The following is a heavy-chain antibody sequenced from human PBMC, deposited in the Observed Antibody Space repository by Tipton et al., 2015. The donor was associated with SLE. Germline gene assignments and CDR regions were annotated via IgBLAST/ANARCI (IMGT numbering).Heavy chain of an antibody. CDR3: ARGFLYDGFQV. D-gene: IGHD5-24*01. Sequence: QLVQSGAEVKPSQTLSLTCAISGDSVSTNSAAWTWIRQSPSRGLEWLGRTYYRSKWYSDYAVSVKSRITINPDTSKNQFSLQLTSVTPEDTAVYYCARGFLYDGFQVWGKGTTVTVSS. CDR2: TYYRSKWYS. V-gene: IGHV6-1*01. J-gene: IGHJ6*04. CDR1: GDSVSTNSAA.